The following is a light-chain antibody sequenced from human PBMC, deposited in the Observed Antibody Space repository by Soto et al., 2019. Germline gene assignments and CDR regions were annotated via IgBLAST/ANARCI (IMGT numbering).Light chain of an antibody. CDR3: QQYNNWPPWT. CDR2: RAS. Sequence: EIQLTQSPSTLSVSLVERATLTCRASQSVSSRLAWYQQKPGQAPKLLIYRASTLESGVPSRFSGSGSGTEFTLTISSLQSEDFAVYYCQQYNNWPPWTFGQGTKVDIK. CDR1: QSVSSR. V-gene: IGKV3-15*01. J-gene: IGKJ1*01.